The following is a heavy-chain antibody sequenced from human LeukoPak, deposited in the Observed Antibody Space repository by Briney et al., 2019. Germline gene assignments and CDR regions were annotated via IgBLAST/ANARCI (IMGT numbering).Heavy chain of an antibody. V-gene: IGHV4-38-2*02. D-gene: IGHD1-7*01. CDR1: GYSISSGYY. CDR2: IYHSGST. Sequence: PSETLSLTCTVSGYSISSGYYWGWIRQPPGKGLEWIGSIYHSGSTYYNPSLKSRVTISVDTSKNQFSLKLSSVTAADTAVYYCARSSWNYGAESSHAFDYWGQGTLVTVSS. J-gene: IGHJ4*02. CDR3: ARSSWNYGAESSHAFDY.